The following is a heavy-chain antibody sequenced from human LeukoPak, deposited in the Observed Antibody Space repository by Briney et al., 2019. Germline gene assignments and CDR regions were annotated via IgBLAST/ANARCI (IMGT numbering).Heavy chain of an antibody. CDR1: GYTFTGYY. J-gene: IGHJ5*02. V-gene: IGHV1-2*02. Sequence: ASVKLSCKASGYTFTGYYIHWVRQAPGQGLEWMGWINPNSAGTNYAQKFQGRVTMTRDTSISTAYMELSRLRSDDTAVYYCARAASGVYTVTTRWFVHCGQGTLVTVSS. CDR3: ARAASGVYTVTTRWFVH. D-gene: IGHD4-17*01. CDR2: INPNSAGT.